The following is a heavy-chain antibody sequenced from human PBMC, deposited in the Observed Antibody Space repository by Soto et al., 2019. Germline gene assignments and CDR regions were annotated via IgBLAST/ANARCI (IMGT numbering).Heavy chain of an antibody. Sequence: GASVKVSCKASGGTFSSYAISWVRQAPGQGLEWMGGIIPIFGTANYAQKFQGRVTITADESTSTAYMELSSLRSEDTAVYYCARDHVLRYFDWSYDTFDIWGQGTMVTV. CDR2: IIPIFGTA. CDR3: ARDHVLRYFDWSYDTFDI. V-gene: IGHV1-69*13. J-gene: IGHJ3*02. D-gene: IGHD3-9*01. CDR1: GGTFSSYA.